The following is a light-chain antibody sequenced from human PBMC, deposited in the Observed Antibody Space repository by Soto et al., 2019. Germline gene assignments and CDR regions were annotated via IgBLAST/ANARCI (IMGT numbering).Light chain of an antibody. Sequence: QSVLTQPASVSGSPGQSITISCTGTSSDVGAYNYVSWYQQHPGKAPKLMIYDVTNRPSGVSNRFSGSKSDNTASLTISGLQADDEADYFCSSHSKLTPYVFGTGTKVTVL. CDR3: SSHSKLTPYV. J-gene: IGLJ1*01. CDR1: SSDVGAYNY. V-gene: IGLV2-14*01. CDR2: DVT.